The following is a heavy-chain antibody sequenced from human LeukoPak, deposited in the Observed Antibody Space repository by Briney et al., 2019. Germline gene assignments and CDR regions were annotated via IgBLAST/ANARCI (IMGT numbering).Heavy chain of an antibody. D-gene: IGHD5-24*01. CDR2: IYYSGST. Sequence: SETLSLTCAVYGGSFSGYYWSWIRQPPGKGLEWIGYIYYSGSTNYNPSLKSRVTISVDTSKNQFSLKLSSVTAADTAVYYCARHRRDGLFDYWGQGTLVTVSS. V-gene: IGHV4-59*08. CDR1: GGSFSGYY. J-gene: IGHJ4*02. CDR3: ARHRRDGLFDY.